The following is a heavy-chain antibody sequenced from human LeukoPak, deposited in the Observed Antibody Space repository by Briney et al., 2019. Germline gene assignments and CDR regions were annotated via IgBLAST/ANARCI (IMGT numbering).Heavy chain of an antibody. V-gene: IGHV3-30*18. CDR1: GFTFSSYG. Sequence: GGSLRLSCAASGFTFSSYGMHWVRQAPGKGLEWVAVISYDGSKKYYADSVKGRFTISRDNSKNTLYLQMNSLRAEDTAVYYCAKGLLNYYDSSGYDVGFWGQGTLVTVSS. CDR2: ISYDGSKK. J-gene: IGHJ4*02. CDR3: AKGLLNYYDSSGYDVGF. D-gene: IGHD3-22*01.